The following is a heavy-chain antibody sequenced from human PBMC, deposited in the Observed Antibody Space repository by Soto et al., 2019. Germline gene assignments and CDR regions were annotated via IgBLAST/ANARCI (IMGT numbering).Heavy chain of an antibody. Sequence: GGSLRLSCAASGFTVSSNYMSWVRQAPGKGLEWVSVIYSGGNTYYADSVKGRFTISRDNSRNTLYLQMNSLRAEDTAVYYFARDNYYGSGSYHSSYYYYGMAVWGQGTTVTVSS. CDR3: ARDNYYGSGSYHSSYYYYGMAV. V-gene: IGHV3-66*01. J-gene: IGHJ6*02. CDR2: IYSGGNT. D-gene: IGHD3-10*01. CDR1: GFTVSSNY.